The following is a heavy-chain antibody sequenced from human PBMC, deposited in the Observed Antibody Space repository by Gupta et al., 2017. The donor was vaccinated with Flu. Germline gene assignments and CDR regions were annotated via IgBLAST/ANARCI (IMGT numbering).Heavy chain of an antibody. D-gene: IGHD3-22*01. CDR2: IYYSGST. Sequence: QVQLQESGPGLVKPSETLSLTCTVSGGSISSYYWSWIRQPPGKGLEWIGYIYYSGSTNYNPSLKSRVTISVDTSKNQFSLKLSSVTAAETAVYYCARHGLTAYDSSGYYSFDPWGQGTLVTVSS. CDR1: GGSISSYY. CDR3: ARHGLTAYDSSGYYSFDP. J-gene: IGHJ5*02. V-gene: IGHV4-59*08.